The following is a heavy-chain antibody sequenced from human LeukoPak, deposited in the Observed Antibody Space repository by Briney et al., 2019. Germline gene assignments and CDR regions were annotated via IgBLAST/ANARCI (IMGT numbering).Heavy chain of an antibody. D-gene: IGHD6-19*01. V-gene: IGHV3-9*01. Sequence: HPGGSLRLSCAASGFTFDDYAMHWVRQAPGKGLEWVSGISWNSGSIGYADSVKGRFTISRDNAKNSLYLQMNSLRAEDTAVYYCARDEGASGWPYYYYYYMDVWGKGTTVTISS. CDR1: GFTFDDYA. J-gene: IGHJ6*03. CDR2: ISWNSGSI. CDR3: ARDEGASGWPYYYYYYMDV.